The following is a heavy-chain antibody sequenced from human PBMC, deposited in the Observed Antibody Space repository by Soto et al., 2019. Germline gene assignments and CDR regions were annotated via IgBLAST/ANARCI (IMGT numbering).Heavy chain of an antibody. Sequence: GGSLRLSCSASGFTFSTYAMQWVRQAPGKGLEYVSAISNNGGRIYYAASVKGRFTISRDNSKNTLYLQMSSLRAEDTAVYYCFTTFHSFGTDVWGQGTTVTVSS. CDR1: GFTFSTYA. CDR2: ISNNGGRI. CDR3: FTTFHSFGTDV. J-gene: IGHJ6*02. V-gene: IGHV3-64D*06.